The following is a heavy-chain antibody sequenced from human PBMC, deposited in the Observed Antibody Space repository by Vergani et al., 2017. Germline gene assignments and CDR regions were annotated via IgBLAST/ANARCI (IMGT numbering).Heavy chain of an antibody. CDR3: AKPAATHYYYYYMDV. CDR2: ISYDGSNK. V-gene: IGHV3-30*18. D-gene: IGHD2-2*01. J-gene: IGHJ6*03. CDR1: GFTFSSYG. Sequence: QVQLVESGGGVVQPGRSLRLSCAASGFTFSSYGMHWVRQAPGKGLEWVAVISYDGSNKYYAHSVKGRFTISRDNSKNTLYLQMNSLRAEDTAVYYCAKPAATHYYYYYMDVWGKGTTVTVSS.